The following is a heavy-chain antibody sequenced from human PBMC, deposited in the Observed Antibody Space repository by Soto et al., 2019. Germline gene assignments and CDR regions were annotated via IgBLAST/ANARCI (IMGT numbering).Heavy chain of an antibody. CDR1: GFSLRSSGVG. V-gene: IGHV2-5*02. CDR2: IYWDDDK. CDR3: AHRQGSGWYLGNWFDP. J-gene: IGHJ5*02. Sequence: QITLKESGPTLVKPTQTLTLTCTLSGFSLRSSGVGVGWIRQPPGKALEWLALIYWDDDKRYSPSLKTRLTITKDTSKNQVVLTMTNMDPVDTATYHCAHRQGSGWYLGNWFDPWGQGTLVTVSS. D-gene: IGHD6-19*01.